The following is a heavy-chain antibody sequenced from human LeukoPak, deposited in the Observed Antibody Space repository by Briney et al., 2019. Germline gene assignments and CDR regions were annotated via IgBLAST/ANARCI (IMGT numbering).Heavy chain of an antibody. CDR1: GFTFSSYW. J-gene: IGHJ4*02. V-gene: IGHV3-7*01. D-gene: IGHD1-26*01. CDR2: IKQDGSEK. CDR3: ARPYASIVGAIPY. Sequence: GGSLRLSCAASGFTFSSYWMSWVRQAPGKGLEWVANIKQDGSEKYYVDSVKGRFTISRDNSKNTLYLQMNSLRAEDTAVYYCARPYASIVGAIPYWGQGTLVTVSS.